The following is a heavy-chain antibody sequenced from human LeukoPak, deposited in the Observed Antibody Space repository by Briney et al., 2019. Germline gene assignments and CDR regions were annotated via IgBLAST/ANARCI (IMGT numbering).Heavy chain of an antibody. CDR3: AKDARRSSGWYFFDH. Sequence: SGGSLGLSCVASGFTFSNLAMGWVRQAPGKGLEWVSVISDSGGTTYYADSVKGRFTISRDNSRNTLYLQMNSLRVDDTAVYYCAKDARRSSGWYFFDHWGQGTLVTVSS. CDR2: ISDSGGTT. D-gene: IGHD6-19*01. CDR1: GFTFSNLA. J-gene: IGHJ4*02. V-gene: IGHV3-23*01.